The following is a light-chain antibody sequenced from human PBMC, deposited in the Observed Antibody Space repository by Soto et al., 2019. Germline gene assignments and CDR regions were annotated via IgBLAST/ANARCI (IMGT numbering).Light chain of an antibody. CDR2: EVS. CDR1: SSDIGGYNY. V-gene: IGLV2-14*01. J-gene: IGLJ1*01. Sequence: QSVLTQPASVSGSPGQSITISCTGTSSDIGGYNYVSWYQQHPGKAPKLMIYEVSNRPSGVSNRFSGSKSGNTASLTISGLQAEDGADYYCTSYTSSSTNYVFGTGTKLTV. CDR3: TSYTSSSTNYV.